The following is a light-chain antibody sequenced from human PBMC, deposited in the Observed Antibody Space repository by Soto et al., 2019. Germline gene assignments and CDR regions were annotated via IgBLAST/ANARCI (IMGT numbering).Light chain of an antibody. J-gene: IGKJ1*01. CDR1: ESIRTW. CDR2: DAS. CDR3: QQYHNYPRT. V-gene: IGKV1-5*01. Sequence: DIQMTQSPSTLSASIGDRVTITCRASESIRTWLAWYQHKPGKAPKFLIYDASSLESGVPSRFSGSGSGTEFTLTISKLQPDDFATYFCQQYHNYPRTFGQGTKVEIK.